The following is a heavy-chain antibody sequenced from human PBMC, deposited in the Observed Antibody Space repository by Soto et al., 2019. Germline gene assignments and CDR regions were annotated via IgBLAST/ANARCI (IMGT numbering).Heavy chain of an antibody. J-gene: IGHJ4*02. Sequence: TLETLSLTCTVSGGSITSSSYYWGWIRQPPGKGLEWIGGIYYSGRSYYNPSLKSRVTMSVDTSKNQFSLTLNSVTAADAAVYYCARQRTTVVTQAYFDHWGQGTLVTVSS. CDR1: GGSITSSSYY. CDR3: ARQRTTVVTQAYFDH. V-gene: IGHV4-39*01. D-gene: IGHD4-17*01. CDR2: IYYSGRS.